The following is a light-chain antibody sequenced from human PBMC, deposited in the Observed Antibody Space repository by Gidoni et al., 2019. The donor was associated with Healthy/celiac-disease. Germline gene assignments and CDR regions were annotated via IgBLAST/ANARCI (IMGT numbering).Light chain of an antibody. CDR1: QSISSW. CDR2: DAS. CDR3: QQYNSYSS. V-gene: IGKV1-5*01. J-gene: IGKJ2*01. Sequence: DIQMPQSPSTLSASVGDRVTITCRASQSISSWLAWYQQKPGKAPKLLIYDASSLESGVPSRFSGSGSGTEFTLAISSLQPDDFATYYCQQYNSYSSFGQGTKREIK.